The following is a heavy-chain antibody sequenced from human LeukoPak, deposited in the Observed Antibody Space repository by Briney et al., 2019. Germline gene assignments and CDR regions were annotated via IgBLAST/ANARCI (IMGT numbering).Heavy chain of an antibody. D-gene: IGHD3-10*01. J-gene: IGHJ3*02. CDR3: ARPARHTLLGWRQRGGSGGFDI. Sequence: SGTLSLTCGVSGGSVSSYSWWSWVRQPPGKGLEWIGEIYHSGSTNYNPSLKSRVTISVDTSKNQFSLKLSSVTAADTAVYYCARPARHTLLGWRQRGGSGGFDIWGQGTMVTVSS. CDR1: GGSVSSYSW. V-gene: IGHV4-4*02. CDR2: IYHSGST.